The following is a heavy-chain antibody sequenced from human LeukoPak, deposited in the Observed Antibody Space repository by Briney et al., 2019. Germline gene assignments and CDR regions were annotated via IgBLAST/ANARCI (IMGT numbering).Heavy chain of an antibody. CDR2: VYNSGST. Sequence: SETLSLTCTVSGDSISSGNFCWSWIRQPPGRRLEWIGCVYNSGSTNDNPSLKSRVMISVDTSKNQFSLNLDSVTDAGVAVYYCARDRETIDYWGQGTQVTVSS. J-gene: IGHJ4*02. V-gene: IGHV4-61*01. D-gene: IGHD1-1*01. CDR1: GDSISSGNFC. CDR3: ARDRETIDY.